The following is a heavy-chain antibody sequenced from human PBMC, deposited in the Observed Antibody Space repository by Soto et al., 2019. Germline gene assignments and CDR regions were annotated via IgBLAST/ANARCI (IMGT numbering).Heavy chain of an antibody. Sequence: GGSLRLSCAASGLTFSHYSMNWVRQAPGKGLEWVSSISSSSTYIYYADSVKGRFTISRDNAKNSLYLQMNSLRAEDTAVYYYSMVPGILTASDFWGQATMVSGSS. CDR3: SMVPGILTASDF. CDR2: ISSSSTYI. D-gene: IGHD3-16*01. V-gene: IGHV3-21*01. J-gene: IGHJ3*01. CDR1: GLTFSHYS.